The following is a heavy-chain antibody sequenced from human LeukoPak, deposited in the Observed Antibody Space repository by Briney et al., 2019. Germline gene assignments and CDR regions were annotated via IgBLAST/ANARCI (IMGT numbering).Heavy chain of an antibody. D-gene: IGHD1-26*01. V-gene: IGHV3-15*01. CDR2: IKSKTDGGTT. CDR1: GFTFSNAW. Sequence: GGSLRLSCAASGFTFSNAWMSWVRQAPGKGLEWVGRIKSKTDGGTTDYAAPVKGRFTISRDDSKNTLYLQMNSLKTEDTAVYYCTTGLARVGANRRNWFDPWGQGTLVTVSS. CDR3: TTGLARVGANRRNWFDP. J-gene: IGHJ5*02.